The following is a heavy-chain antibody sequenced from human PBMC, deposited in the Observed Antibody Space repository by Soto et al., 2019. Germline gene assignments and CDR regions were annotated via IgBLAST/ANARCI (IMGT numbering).Heavy chain of an antibody. J-gene: IGHJ4*02. CDR1: GFSFSSYA. CDR2: ISARGGSP. CDR3: AKGSIEYSASVDN. Sequence: EVQLLESGGGLVQPGGSLRLSCAASGFSFSSYAMVWVRQAPGKGLEWVSVISARGGSPSFADSVKGRFTISRDNSKNVLSLEMNSLRAEDTAIYFCAKGSIEYSASVDNWGQGTLVLVSS. V-gene: IGHV3-23*01. D-gene: IGHD5-12*01.